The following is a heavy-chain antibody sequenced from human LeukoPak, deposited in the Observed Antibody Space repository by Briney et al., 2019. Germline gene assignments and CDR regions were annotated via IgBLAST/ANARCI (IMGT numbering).Heavy chain of an antibody. V-gene: IGHV3-33*08. CDR3: GIVASSRGY. CDR1: GFTFSSYW. D-gene: IGHD6-19*01. Sequence: GGSLRLSCAASGFTFSSYWMSWVRQAPGKGLEWVAVIWYDGSNKYYADSVKGRFTISGDNSKNTLYLQMNSLRAEDTAVYYCGIVASSRGYWGQGTLVTVSS. CDR2: IWYDGSNK. J-gene: IGHJ4*02.